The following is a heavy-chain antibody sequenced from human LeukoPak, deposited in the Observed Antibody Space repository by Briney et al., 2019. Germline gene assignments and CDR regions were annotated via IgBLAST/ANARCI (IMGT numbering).Heavy chain of an antibody. J-gene: IGHJ4*02. CDR1: GGSISSYY. CDR2: IYHSGST. V-gene: IGHV4-59*01. CDR3: ARVTGYMIEDYFDS. D-gene: IGHD3-22*01. Sequence: SETLSLTCTVSGGSISSYYWSWIRQPPGKGLEWIGSIYHSGSTYYNPSLKSRVTISVDTSKNQFSLKLSSVTAADTAVYYCARVTGYMIEDYFDSWGQGTLVTVSS.